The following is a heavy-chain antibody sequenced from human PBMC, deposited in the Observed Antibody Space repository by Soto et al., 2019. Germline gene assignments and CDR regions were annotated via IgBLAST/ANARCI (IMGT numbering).Heavy chain of an antibody. V-gene: IGHV3-15*07. J-gene: IGHJ4*02. CDR3: TTLRVFVFKDY. CDR2: IKSKTDGGTT. CDR1: GFTFINAW. Sequence: PGGSLRLSCAASGFTFINAWMNWVLQAPWKGLEWVGRIKSKTDGGTTDYAAPVKGRFTISRDDSKNTLYLQMNSLKTEDTAVYYCTTLRVFVFKDYWGEGPLVTVSS. D-gene: IGHD3-3*01.